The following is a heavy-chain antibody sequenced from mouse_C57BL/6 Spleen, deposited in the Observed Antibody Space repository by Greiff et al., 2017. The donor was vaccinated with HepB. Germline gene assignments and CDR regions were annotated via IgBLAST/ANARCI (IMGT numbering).Heavy chain of an antibody. V-gene: IGHV1-4*01. CDR1: GYTFTSYT. J-gene: IGHJ2*01. D-gene: IGHD1-1*01. CDR3: ARDYGSSFHYFDY. CDR2: INPSSGYT. Sequence: QVHVKQSGAELARPGASVKMSCKASGYTFTSYTMHWVKQRPGQGLEWIGYINPSSGYTKYNQKFKDKATLTADKSSSTAYMQLSSLTSEDSAVYYCARDYGSSFHYFDYWGQGTTLTVSS.